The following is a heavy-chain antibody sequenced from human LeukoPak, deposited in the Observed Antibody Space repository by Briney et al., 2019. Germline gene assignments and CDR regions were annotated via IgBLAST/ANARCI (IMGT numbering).Heavy chain of an antibody. CDR3: ARALRFAYYYYGMDV. D-gene: IGHD3-10*01. V-gene: IGHV5-51*01. J-gene: IGHJ6*02. Sequence: GESLKISCKGSGYSFTSYWIGWVRQMPGKGLEWMGIIYPGDSDTRYSPSFQGQVTISADKSIGTAYLQWSSLKASDTAMYYCARALRFAYYYYGMDVWGQGTTVTVSS. CDR1: GYSFTSYW. CDR2: IYPGDSDT.